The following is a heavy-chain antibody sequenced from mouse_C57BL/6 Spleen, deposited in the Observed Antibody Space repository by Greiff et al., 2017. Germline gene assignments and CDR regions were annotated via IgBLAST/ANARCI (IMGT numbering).Heavy chain of an antibody. D-gene: IGHD2-4*01. CDR1: GYAFSSYW. CDR2: IYPGDGDT. CDR3: ARRGIYYDYDEYFDV. V-gene: IGHV1-80*01. Sequence: VQVVESGAELVKPGASVKISCKASGYAFSSYWMNWVKQRPGKGLEWIGQIYPGDGDTNYNGKFKGKATLTADKSSSTAYMQLSSLTSEDSAVYFCARRGIYYDYDEYFDVWGTGTTVTVSS. J-gene: IGHJ1*03.